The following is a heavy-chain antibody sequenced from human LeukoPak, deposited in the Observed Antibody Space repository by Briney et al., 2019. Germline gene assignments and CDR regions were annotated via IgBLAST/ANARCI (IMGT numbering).Heavy chain of an antibody. V-gene: IGHV3-21*01. CDR2: INSSGSYI. CDR1: GFIFSSYS. D-gene: IGHD6-19*01. CDR3: ARSGSGWQSGHDAFDI. J-gene: IGHJ3*02. Sequence: GGSLRLSCAASGFIFSSYSMSWVRQAPGKGLEWVASINSSGSYIYYAASVKGGVTISRENAKNSLYLQMNSLRAEDTAVYYCARSGSGWQSGHDAFDIWGQGTMVTVSS.